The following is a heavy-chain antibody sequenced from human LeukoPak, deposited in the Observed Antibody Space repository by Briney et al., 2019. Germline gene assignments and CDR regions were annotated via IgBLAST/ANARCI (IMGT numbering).Heavy chain of an antibody. CDR2: IIPIFGTA. J-gene: IGHJ5*02. D-gene: IGHD3-10*01. CDR1: GGTFISYA. CDR3: ARENFTMVRGVITYNSFDP. Sequence: AVTVSRMASGGTFISYAISWVRQAPGQGREWMGGIIPIFGTANYAKRFQGRVTITADESTSTAYMEVSSLRSEDTAVYYCARENFTMVRGVITYNSFDPWGQGTLVTVSS. V-gene: IGHV1-69*13.